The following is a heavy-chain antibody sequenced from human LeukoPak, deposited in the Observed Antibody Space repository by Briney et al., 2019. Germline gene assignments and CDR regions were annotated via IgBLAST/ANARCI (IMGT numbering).Heavy chain of an antibody. V-gene: IGHV4-38-2*01. D-gene: IGHD6-19*01. CDR3: ARYGGWLVQY. Sequence: SETLSLTCAVSGYSISSVYYWGWIRQPPGKGLEWIGSIYHSGSTYYNPSLKSRVTISVDTSKNQFSLKLSPVTAADTAVYYCARYGGWLVQYWAQGTLVTVSS. J-gene: IGHJ1*01. CDR2: IYHSGST. CDR1: GYSISSVYY.